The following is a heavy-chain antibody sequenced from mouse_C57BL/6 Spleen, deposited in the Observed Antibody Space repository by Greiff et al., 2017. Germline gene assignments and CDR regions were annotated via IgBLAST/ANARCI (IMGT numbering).Heavy chain of an antibody. CDR3: ARPGAYAMDY. D-gene: IGHD3-2*02. V-gene: IGHV1-69*01. J-gene: IGHJ4*01. CDR2: IDPSDSYT. Sequence: QVQLQQPGAELVMPGASVKLSCKASGYTFTSYWMHWVKQTPGQGLEWIGEIDPSDSYTNYNQKFKGKSTLTVDKSSSTVYMQLSRLTSEDSAVYCCARPGAYAMDYWGQGTTVTVSS. CDR1: GYTFTSYW.